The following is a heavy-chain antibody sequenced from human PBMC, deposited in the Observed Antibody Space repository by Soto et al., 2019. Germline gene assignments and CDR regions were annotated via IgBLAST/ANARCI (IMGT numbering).Heavy chain of an antibody. CDR2: IIPIFGTA. J-gene: IGHJ6*02. Sequence: QVQLVQSGAEVKKPGSSVKVSCKASGGTFSSYAISWVRQAPGQGLEWMGGIIPIFGTANYAQKFQGRVTITADESTSTAYMEMSSLRSEDTAVYYCAREGIAILGAGRTGYGMDVWGQGTTFTVSS. CDR3: AREGIAILGAGRTGYGMDV. V-gene: IGHV1-69*01. D-gene: IGHD3-3*01. CDR1: GGTFSSYA.